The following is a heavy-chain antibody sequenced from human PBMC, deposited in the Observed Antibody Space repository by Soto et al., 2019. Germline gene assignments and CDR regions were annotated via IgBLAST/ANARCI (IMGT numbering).Heavy chain of an antibody. CDR3: ARDRSSDPNYYYYMAV. CDR1: GGTFSSYA. CDR2: IIPSLGIE. D-gene: IGHD6-19*01. J-gene: IGHJ6*03. Sequence: QVQLVQSGAEVKKPGSSVKVSCKASGGTFSSYAITWVRQAPGQGLEWMGRIIPSLGIENYAQKFQDRVTITADKSTSTVYMELSSLRSEDTAVYYCARDRSSDPNYYYYMAVWCKGTTVTVSS. V-gene: IGHV1-69*04.